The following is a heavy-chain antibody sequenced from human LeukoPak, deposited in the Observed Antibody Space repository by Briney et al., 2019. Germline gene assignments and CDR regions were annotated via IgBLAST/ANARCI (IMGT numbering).Heavy chain of an antibody. Sequence: ASVKVSCKASGYSFTNYDINWVRQAPGQGLEWMGWINPNSGGTNYAQKFHGRVTMTRDTSISTAYMELSRLRSDDTAVYYCARASGYCSGGSCYHYYYMDVWGKGTTVTISS. D-gene: IGHD2-15*01. CDR2: INPNSGGT. V-gene: IGHV1-2*02. CDR1: GYSFTNYD. CDR3: ARASGYCSGGSCYHYYYMDV. J-gene: IGHJ6*03.